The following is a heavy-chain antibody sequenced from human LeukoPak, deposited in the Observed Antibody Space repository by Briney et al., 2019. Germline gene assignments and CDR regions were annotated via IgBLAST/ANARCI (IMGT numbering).Heavy chain of an antibody. CDR2: IYYSGST. J-gene: IGHJ5*02. CDR1: GGSFSGYY. Sequence: SETLSLTCAVYGGSFSGYYWSWIRQPPGKGLEWIGSIYYSGSTYYNPSLKSRVTISVDTSKNQFSLKLSSVTAADTAVYYCARHSSGWYGGWFDPWGQGTLVTVSS. V-gene: IGHV4-34*01. CDR3: ARHSSGWYGGWFDP. D-gene: IGHD6-19*01.